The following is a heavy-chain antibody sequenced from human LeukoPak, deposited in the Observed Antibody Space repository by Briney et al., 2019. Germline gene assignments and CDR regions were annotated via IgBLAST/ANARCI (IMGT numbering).Heavy chain of an antibody. CDR1: GGTFSSYA. J-gene: IGHJ3*02. V-gene: IGHV1-69*05. CDR2: IIPIFGTA. Sequence: GSSVKVSCKAYGGTFSSYAISWVRQAPGQGLEWMGGIIPIFGTANYAQKFQGRVTITTDESTSTVYMEVSSVRFEDTAVYYCAKDRASSSWSRDAFDIWGQGTVVTVSS. D-gene: IGHD6-13*01. CDR3: AKDRASSSWSRDAFDI.